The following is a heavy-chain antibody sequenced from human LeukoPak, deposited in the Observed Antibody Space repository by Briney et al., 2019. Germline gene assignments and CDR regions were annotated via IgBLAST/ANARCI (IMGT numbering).Heavy chain of an antibody. Sequence: GGSLRLSCAASGFTVSSDYMSWVRQAPGKGLEWVAAISYDGSNKFYADSVKGRFTISRDNSKNTLYLQMNSLRAEDTAVYYCAKDGGYDSSGDDYWGQGTLVTVSS. V-gene: IGHV3-30*18. J-gene: IGHJ4*02. CDR1: GFTVSSDY. CDR2: ISYDGSNK. CDR3: AKDGGYDSSGDDY. D-gene: IGHD3-22*01.